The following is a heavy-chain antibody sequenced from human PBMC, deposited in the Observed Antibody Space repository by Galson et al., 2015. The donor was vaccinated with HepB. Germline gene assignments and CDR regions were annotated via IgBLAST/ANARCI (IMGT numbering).Heavy chain of an antibody. CDR2: INPNSGGT. Sequence: SVKVSFKASGYTFTGYYMHWVRQAPGQGLEWMGWINPNSGGTNYAQKFQGWVTMTRDTSISTAYMELSSVTAADTAVYYCARDSVTNEVDYWGQGTLVTVSS. CDR3: ARDSVTNEVDY. J-gene: IGHJ4*02. CDR1: GYTFTGYY. V-gene: IGHV1-2*04. D-gene: IGHD4-17*01.